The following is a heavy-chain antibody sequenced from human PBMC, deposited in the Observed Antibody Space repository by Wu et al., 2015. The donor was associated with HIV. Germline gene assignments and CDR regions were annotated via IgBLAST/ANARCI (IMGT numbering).Heavy chain of an antibody. CDR1: GYTFTGYY. CDR3: AREGXLDFHRGMDV. D-gene: IGHD3/OR15-3a*01. J-gene: IGHJ6*02. V-gene: IGHV1-2*02. CDR2: INPNSGGT. Sequence: QVQLVQSGAEVKKPGASVKVSCKASGYTFTGYYMHWVRQAPGQGLEWMGWINPNSGGTNXAQKLQGRVTMTTDTSTTTAYMELRTLRVDDTAVYYCAREGXLDFHRGMDVWGPGTHGHR.